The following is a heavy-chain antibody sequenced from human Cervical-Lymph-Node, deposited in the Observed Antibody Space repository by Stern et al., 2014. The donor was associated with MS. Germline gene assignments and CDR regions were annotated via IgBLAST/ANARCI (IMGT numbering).Heavy chain of an antibody. CDR2: FDPEDGET. D-gene: IGHD1-1*01. Sequence: QVQLVESGAEVKKPGASVKVSCKVSGYTLTELSMHWVRQAPGKGLEWMGGFDPEDGETIYAQKFQGRVTMTEDTSTDTAYMELSSLRSEDTAVYYCATDRSVISTGTEVGHWYFDLWGRGTLVTVSS. CDR1: GYTLTELS. V-gene: IGHV1-24*01. CDR3: ATDRSVISTGTEVGHWYFDL. J-gene: IGHJ2*01.